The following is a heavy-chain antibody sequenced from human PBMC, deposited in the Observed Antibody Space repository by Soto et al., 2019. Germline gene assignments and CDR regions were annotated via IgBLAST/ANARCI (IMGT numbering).Heavy chain of an antibody. J-gene: IGHJ4*02. D-gene: IGHD2-2*01. V-gene: IGHV4-39*01. Sequence: AETLSITCTVSGGSISSSSYYWGWIRQPPGKGLEWIGSIYYSGSTYYSPSLKSRVTISVDTSKNQFSLKLSSVTAADTAVYYCARQLVVVVPAANKAGGHDYMDYWGQGTLVTVSS. CDR3: ARQLVVVVPAANKAGGHDYMDY. CDR1: GGSISSSSYY. CDR2: IYYSGST.